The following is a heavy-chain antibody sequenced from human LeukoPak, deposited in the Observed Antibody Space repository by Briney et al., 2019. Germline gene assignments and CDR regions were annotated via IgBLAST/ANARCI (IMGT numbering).Heavy chain of an antibody. CDR1: GYTFTDYY. J-gene: IGHJ5*02. V-gene: IGHV1-2*02. D-gene: IGHD1-26*01. CDR2: INPNSGGT. Sequence: ASVTVSCKASGYTFTDYYILWVRQAPGQGPEWMGWINPNSGGTNYAQYFKGRVTMTRDTSISTAYMELNSLTSDDTAVYYCARDWGGSYPKWNWFDPWGQGTLVTVSS. CDR3: ARDWGGSYPKWNWFDP.